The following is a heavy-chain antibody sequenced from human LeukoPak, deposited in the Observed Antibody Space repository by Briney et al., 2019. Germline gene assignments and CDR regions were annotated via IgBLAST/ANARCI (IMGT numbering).Heavy chain of an antibody. J-gene: IGHJ4*02. CDR2: ISWDGGST. V-gene: IGHV3-43*01. CDR3: AKGGAYGSYVY. D-gene: IGHD3-10*01. CDR1: GFTFDDYT. Sequence: GGSVRLSCAASGFTFDDYTMHWVRQAPGKGLEWVSLISWDGGSTYYADSVKGRFTISRDNSKNSLYLQMNSLRTEDTALYYCAKGGAYGSYVYWGQGTLVTVSS.